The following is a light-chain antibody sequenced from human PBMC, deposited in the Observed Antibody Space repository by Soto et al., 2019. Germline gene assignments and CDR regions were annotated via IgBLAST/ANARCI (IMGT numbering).Light chain of an antibody. Sequence: EIVLTQSPGTLSLSPGERATLSCRASQSVSSSYLAWYQQRPGQAPRLLIYGASSRATGIPDRFSGSGSGTDFTLTISRLEPEDFAVYYCQQYAASPFTFGPGIKVDI. CDR3: QQYAASPFT. J-gene: IGKJ3*01. V-gene: IGKV3-20*01. CDR2: GAS. CDR1: QSVSSSY.